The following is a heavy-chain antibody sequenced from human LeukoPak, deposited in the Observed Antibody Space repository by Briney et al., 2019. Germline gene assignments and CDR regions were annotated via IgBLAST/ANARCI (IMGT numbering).Heavy chain of an antibody. CDR3: ARDSPARGDPPPH. CDR2: MNPNSGNT. Sequence: GASVKVSRKASGYTFTSYDTSWVRQATGQGLEWMGWMNPNSGNTGYAQKFQGRVTMTRHTSISTAYMELSSLRSEDTAVYYCARDSPARGDPPPHWGQGTLVTVSA. CDR1: GYTFTSYD. V-gene: IGHV1-8*01. D-gene: IGHD3-10*01. J-gene: IGHJ1*01.